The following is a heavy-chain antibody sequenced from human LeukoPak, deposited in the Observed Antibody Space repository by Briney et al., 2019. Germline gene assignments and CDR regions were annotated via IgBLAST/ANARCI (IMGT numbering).Heavy chain of an antibody. CDR2: IAYDGSRA. V-gene: IGHV3-33*01. J-gene: IGHJ4*02. CDR1: GFTFGGYG. CDR3: TRYNNDHFDY. D-gene: IGHD1-14*01. Sequence: GSLRLSCAGSGFTFGGYGMHWFRQTPGKGLEWVAVIAYDGSRAFYADSVKGRFTISRDNSKNTMSVQMDDLRAEDTAVYYCTRYNNDHFDYWGQGTLVTVSS.